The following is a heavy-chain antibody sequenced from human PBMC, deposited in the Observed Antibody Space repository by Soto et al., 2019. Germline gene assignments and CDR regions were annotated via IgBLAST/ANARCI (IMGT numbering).Heavy chain of an antibody. J-gene: IGHJ4*02. CDR2: IRGSGGST. Sequence: PGGSLRLSCAASGFTFSSYAMSWVRQAPGKGLEWVSAIRGSGGSTYYADSVKGRFTISRDNSKNTLYLQMNSLRAEDTAVYYCAKGGSGETIFGVVTPAYYFDYWGQGTLVTVSS. V-gene: IGHV3-23*01. CDR3: AKGGSGETIFGVVTPAYYFDY. D-gene: IGHD3-3*01. CDR1: GFTFSSYA.